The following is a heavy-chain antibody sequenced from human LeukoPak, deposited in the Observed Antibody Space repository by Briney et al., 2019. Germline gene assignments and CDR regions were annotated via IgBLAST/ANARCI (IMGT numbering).Heavy chain of an antibody. D-gene: IGHD6-6*01. Sequence: ASVKVSCKASGYTFSNYAMNWVRQAPGQGLEWMGWINTNTGNPTYARGVSGRFVFSSDTSVSTTYLQISSLKAEDTAVYYCARARVRAARPEDYWGQGTLVTVSS. CDR3: ARARVRAARPEDY. V-gene: IGHV7-4-1*02. CDR1: GYTFSNYA. CDR2: INTNTGNP. J-gene: IGHJ4*02.